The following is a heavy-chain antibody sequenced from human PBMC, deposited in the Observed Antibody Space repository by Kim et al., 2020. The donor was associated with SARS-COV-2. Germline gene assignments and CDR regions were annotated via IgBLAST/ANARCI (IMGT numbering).Heavy chain of an antibody. J-gene: IGHJ3*02. V-gene: IGHV4-31*03. CDR2: IYYSGGT. CDR1: GGSISSGGYY. Sequence: SETLSLTCTVSGGSISSGGYYWNWIRQHPGKGLEWIGYIYYSGGTYYNPSLKSRVTISVDTSRNQFSLKLSSVTAADTAVYYCARGYCSSTSCYGAGIDAFDIWRQVTTVTVSS. CDR3: ARGYCSSTSCYGAGIDAFDI. D-gene: IGHD2-2*01.